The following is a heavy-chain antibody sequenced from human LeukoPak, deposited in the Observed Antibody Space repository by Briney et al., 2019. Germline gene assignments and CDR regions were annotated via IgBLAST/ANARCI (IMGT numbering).Heavy chain of an antibody. CDR3: ATDSRETAAFDY. J-gene: IGHJ4*02. D-gene: IGHD1-1*01. CDR2: ISWNSGSI. CDR1: GFTFDDYA. Sequence: GGSLRLSCAASGFTFDDYAMHWVRQAPGKGLEWVSGISWNSGSIGYADSVKGRFTISRDNVKNSLYLQMDSLRAEDTAVYYCATDSRETAAFDYWGQGTLVTVSS. V-gene: IGHV3-9*01.